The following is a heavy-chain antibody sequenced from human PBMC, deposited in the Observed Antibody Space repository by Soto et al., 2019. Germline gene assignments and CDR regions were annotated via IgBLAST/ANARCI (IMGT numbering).Heavy chain of an antibody. Sequence: PGESLKISCKGSGYSFTSYWIGWVRQMPGKGLEWMGIIYPGDSDTRYSPSFQGQVTISADKSIGTAYLQWSSLKASDTAMYYCARTSAGGKYYYGMDVWGQGTTVTVSS. CDR3: ARTSAGGKYYYGMDV. J-gene: IGHJ6*02. CDR1: GYSFTSYW. CDR2: IYPGDSDT. V-gene: IGHV5-51*01. D-gene: IGHD6-13*01.